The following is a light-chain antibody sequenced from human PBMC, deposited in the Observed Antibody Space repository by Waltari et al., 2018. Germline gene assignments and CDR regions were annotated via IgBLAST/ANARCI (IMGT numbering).Light chain of an antibody. CDR3: QHLNSYPFT. V-gene: IGKV1-13*02. CDR2: DAS. J-gene: IGKJ3*01. CDR1: QGIGSS. Sequence: IQLTQSPSSLSASIGDRVTITCRASQGIGSSLAWYQQKPGKPPRLLIYDASSVEGGVPSRFSGSGSGTDFTLSISSLQPEDFATYSCQHLNSYPFTFGPGTTV.